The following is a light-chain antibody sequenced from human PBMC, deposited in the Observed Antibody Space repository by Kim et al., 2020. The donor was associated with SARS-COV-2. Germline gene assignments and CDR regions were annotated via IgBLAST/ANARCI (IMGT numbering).Light chain of an antibody. Sequence: SSELTQDPAVSLALGQTVRITCQGDSLRSYYATWYQQKPGQAPILVIYGKNNRPSGIPDRFSGSSSGNTASLTITGTQAGDEADYYCNSRDSNDNGVFGG. CDR1: SLRSYY. CDR2: GKN. J-gene: IGLJ3*02. V-gene: IGLV3-19*01. CDR3: NSRDSNDNGV.